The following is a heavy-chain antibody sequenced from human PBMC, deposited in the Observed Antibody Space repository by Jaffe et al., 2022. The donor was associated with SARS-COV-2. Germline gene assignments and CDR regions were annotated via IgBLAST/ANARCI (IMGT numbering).Heavy chain of an antibody. J-gene: IGHJ6*03. CDR3: ASSDSSGYYYYYYYMDV. D-gene: IGHD3-22*01. CDR2: INAGNGNT. CDR1: GYTFTSYA. Sequence: QVQLVQSGAEVKKPGASVKVSCKASGYTFTSYAMHWVRQAPGQRLEWMGWINAGNGNTKYSQKFQGRVTITRDTSASTAYMELSSLRSEDTAVYYCASSDSSGYYYYYYYMDVWGKGTTVTVSS. V-gene: IGHV1-3*01.